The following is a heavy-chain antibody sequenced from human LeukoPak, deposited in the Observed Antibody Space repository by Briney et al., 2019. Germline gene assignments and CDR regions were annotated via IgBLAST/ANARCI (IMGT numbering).Heavy chain of an antibody. Sequence: GASVKVSCKASGYTFTGYYMHWVRQAPGQGLEWMGWINPNSGGTNYAQKFQGWVTMTRDTSISTAYMELSRLRSDDTAVYYCAREGSDSSGYPYYYYYGMDVWGQGTTVTVSS. CDR1: GYTFTGYY. CDR3: AREGSDSSGYPYYYYYGMDV. J-gene: IGHJ6*02. CDR2: INPNSGGT. D-gene: IGHD3-22*01. V-gene: IGHV1-2*04.